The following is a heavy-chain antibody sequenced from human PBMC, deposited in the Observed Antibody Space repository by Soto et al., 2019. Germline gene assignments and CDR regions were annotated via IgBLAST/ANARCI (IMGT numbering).Heavy chain of an antibody. V-gene: IGHV3-30*19. CDR2: ISYDGSSK. Sequence: QVQLVESGGGVVQPGRSLRLSCAASGFTFSDYGMHWVRQAPGKGLEWVALISYDGSSKQYADSVRGRFTISRDNYENTVYLPMNSLRAADTAIYYCSRGYTSGYPSNSLDPWAQGTLVTVSS. CDR3: SRGYTSGYPSNSLDP. CDR1: GFTFSDYG. D-gene: IGHD3-3*01. J-gene: IGHJ5*02.